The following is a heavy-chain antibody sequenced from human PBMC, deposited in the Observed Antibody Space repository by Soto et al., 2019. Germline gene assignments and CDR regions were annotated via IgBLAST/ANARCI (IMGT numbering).Heavy chain of an antibody. V-gene: IGHV3-33*01. J-gene: IGHJ4*02. CDR1: GFTFSSYG. Sequence: QVQLVESGGGMVQPGRSLRLSCAASGFTFSSYGMHWVRQAPGKGLEWVAVIWYDGSNKYYADSVKGRFTISRDNSKNTLYLQMNSLRAEDTAVYYCARDRYGDRGIFDYWGQGTLVTVSS. CDR2: IWYDGSNK. D-gene: IGHD4-17*01. CDR3: ARDRYGDRGIFDY.